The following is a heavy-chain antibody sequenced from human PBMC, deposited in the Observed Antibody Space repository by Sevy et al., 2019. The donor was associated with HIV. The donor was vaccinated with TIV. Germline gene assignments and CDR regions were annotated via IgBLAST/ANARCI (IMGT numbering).Heavy chain of an antibody. D-gene: IGHD2-8*01. J-gene: IGHJ4*02. CDR3: AREGCTKPHDY. Sequence: GGSLRLSCAASGFTFSKYSMRWVRQPPGKGLEWVSTLSFGCGEINYADSVKGRFTISRVNSKSSVYLQMNNLGPDDTAVYYCAREGCTKPHDYWGQGTLVTVSS. CDR2: LSFGCGEI. V-gene: IGHV3-23*01. CDR1: GFTFSKYS.